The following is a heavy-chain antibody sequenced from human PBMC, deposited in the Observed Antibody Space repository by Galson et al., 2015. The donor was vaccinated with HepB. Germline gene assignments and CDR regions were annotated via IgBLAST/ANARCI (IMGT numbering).Heavy chain of an antibody. CDR2: LYTDETP. CDR1: GFPFNNAW. V-gene: IGHV3-66*01. D-gene: IGHD4-11*01. J-gene: IGHJ4*02. CDR3: ARTLTSGVFDY. Sequence: SLRLSCAASGFPFNNAWMTWVRQAPGKGLEWVAVLYTDETPYYADSVKGRFTISRSDSNNTVFLQMNSLGADDTAVYYCARTLTSGVFDYWGQGTLVTVSS.